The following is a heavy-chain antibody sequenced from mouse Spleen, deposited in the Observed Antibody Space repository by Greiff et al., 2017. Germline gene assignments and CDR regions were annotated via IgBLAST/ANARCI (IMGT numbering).Heavy chain of an antibody. J-gene: IGHJ4*01. CDR3: ARQGYGNAMDY. Sequence: EVQRVESGGGLVKPGGSLKLSCAASGFTFSSYAMSWVRQTPEKRLEWVATISSGGSYTYYPDSVKGRFTISRDNAKNTLYLQMSSLRSEDTAMYYCARQGYGNAMDYWGQGTSVTVSS. CDR1: GFTFSSYA. CDR2: ISSGGSYT. D-gene: IGHD1-1*01. V-gene: IGHV5-9-3*01.